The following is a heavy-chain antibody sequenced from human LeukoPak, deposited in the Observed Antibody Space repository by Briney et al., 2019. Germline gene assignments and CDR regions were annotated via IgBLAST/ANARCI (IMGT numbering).Heavy chain of an antibody. CDR2: INAGNGNT. CDR3: AREGALYNWNDCWFDP. V-gene: IGHV1-3*01. CDR1: GYTFTSYG. D-gene: IGHD1-1*01. J-gene: IGHJ5*02. Sequence: GASVKVSCKASGYTFTSYGISWVRQAPGQRLERMGWINAGNGNTKYSQKFQGRVIITRDTSASTAYMELSSLRSEDTAVYYCAREGALYNWNDCWFDPWGQGTLVTVSS.